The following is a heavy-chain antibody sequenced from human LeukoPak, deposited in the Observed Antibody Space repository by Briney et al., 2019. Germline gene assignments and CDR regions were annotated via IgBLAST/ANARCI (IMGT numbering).Heavy chain of an antibody. Sequence: GGSLRLSCAASGFTFDDHAMHWVRQAPGKGLEWVSGISWNSGSIGYADSVKGRFTISRDNAKNSLYLQMNRLRAEDMALYYCVKVTAAGTFESWGQGPPVTVSS. CDR3: VKVTAAGTFES. V-gene: IGHV3-9*03. D-gene: IGHD6-13*01. CDR2: ISWNSGSI. CDR1: GFTFDDHA. J-gene: IGHJ1*01.